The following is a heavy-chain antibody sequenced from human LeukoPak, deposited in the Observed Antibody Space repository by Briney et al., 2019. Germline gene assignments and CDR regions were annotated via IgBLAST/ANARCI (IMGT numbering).Heavy chain of an antibody. CDR1: GFTFSSYA. D-gene: IGHD3-3*01. CDR2: ISGHGDGT. J-gene: IGHJ6*03. CDR3: ARGSITIGYYYYYMDV. Sequence: GGSLRLSCAASGFTFSSYAMSWVRQAPGKGLEWVSAISGHGDGTYYADSMKGRFTISRDNSKNTVYLQMNSLRAEDTAVYYCARGSITIGYYYYYMDVWGKGTTVTVSS. V-gene: IGHV3-23*01.